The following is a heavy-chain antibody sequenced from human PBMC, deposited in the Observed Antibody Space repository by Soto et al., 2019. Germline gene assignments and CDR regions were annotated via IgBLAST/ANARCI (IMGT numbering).Heavy chain of an antibody. CDR2: IYYSGST. CDR3: ARRRRITMVRGTNWFDP. Sequence: SETLSLTCTVSGGSISSSSYYWGWIRQPPGKGLEWIGSIYYSGSTYYNPSLKSRVTISVDTSKNQFSLKLSSVTAADTAVYYCARRRRITMVRGTNWFDPWGQGTLVTVSS. J-gene: IGHJ5*02. CDR1: GGSISSSSYY. D-gene: IGHD3-10*01. V-gene: IGHV4-39*01.